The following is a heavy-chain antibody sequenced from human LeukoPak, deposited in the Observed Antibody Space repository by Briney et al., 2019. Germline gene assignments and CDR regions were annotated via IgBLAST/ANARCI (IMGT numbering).Heavy chain of an antibody. CDR3: ARLSVTGGYIYGFFDY. V-gene: IGHV4-59*08. CDR2: IYYGGSS. CDR1: GGSISGYY. D-gene: IGHD5-18*01. J-gene: IGHJ4*02. Sequence: PSETLSPTCTVSGGSISGYYWSWIRQPPGKGLEWIAYIYYGGSSNYSPSLKSRVTISVDTSTNQLSLKLNSVTAADTAEYYCARLSVTGGYIYGFFDYWGRGSVVTVSS.